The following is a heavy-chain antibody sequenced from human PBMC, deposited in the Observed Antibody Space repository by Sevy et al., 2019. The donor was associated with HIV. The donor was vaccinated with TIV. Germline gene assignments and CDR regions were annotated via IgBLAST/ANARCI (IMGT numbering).Heavy chain of an antibody. Sequence: SETLSLTCTVSGGSISSYYWSWIRQPPGKGLEWIGYIYYSGSTNYNPSLKSRVTISVDTSENQFSLMLSSVTAADTAVYYCARVGSDWELDYWGQGTVVTVSS. CDR3: ARVGSDWELDY. CDR1: GGSISSYY. D-gene: IGHD1-26*01. CDR2: IYYSGST. V-gene: IGHV4-59*01. J-gene: IGHJ4*02.